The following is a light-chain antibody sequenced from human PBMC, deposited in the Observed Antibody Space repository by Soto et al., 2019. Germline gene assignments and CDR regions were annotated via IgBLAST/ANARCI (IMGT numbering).Light chain of an antibody. CDR2: GAS. J-gene: IGKJ4*01. CDR3: QHYGGSPLT. Sequence: EIVLTQSPGTLSVSPGERASFSCRASQSLSSNYLAWYQQKPGQAPRLLIFGASSRASGIPDRFSASGSGTDFTLTISRLEPEEFAVYFCQHYGGSPLTFGGGTKVEIK. V-gene: IGKV3-20*01. CDR1: QSLSSNY.